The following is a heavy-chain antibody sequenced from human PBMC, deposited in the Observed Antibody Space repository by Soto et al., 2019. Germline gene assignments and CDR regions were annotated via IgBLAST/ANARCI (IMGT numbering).Heavy chain of an antibody. Sequence: QVQLVESGGGVVQPGRSLRLSCAASGFSFSTYGMHWVRQAPGKGLEWVVVVSFDAKNKYYIDSVEGRFTISRDNSKNMLYLQMNSLRREDTAVYYCAKESVESTYSYYGMDVWGPGTTVTVSS. CDR3: AKESVESTYSYYGMDV. CDR1: GFSFSTYG. CDR2: VSFDAKNK. D-gene: IGHD4-4*01. J-gene: IGHJ6*02. V-gene: IGHV3-30*18.